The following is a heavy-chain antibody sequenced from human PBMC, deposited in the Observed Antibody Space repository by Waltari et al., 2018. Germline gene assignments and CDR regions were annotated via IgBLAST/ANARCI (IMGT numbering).Heavy chain of an antibody. V-gene: IGHV4-34*01. Sequence: QVQLQQWGAGLLKPSETLSLTCAVYGGSFSGYYWSWIRQPPGKGLEWIGEINHSGSTNYNPSLKSRVTISVDTSKNHFYLKLSSVTAADTAVYYCARGKSVRIAALPYYYYYYMDVWGKGTTVTVSS. CDR1: GGSFSGYY. D-gene: IGHD6-6*01. CDR2: INHSGST. CDR3: ARGKSVRIAALPYYYYYYMDV. J-gene: IGHJ6*03.